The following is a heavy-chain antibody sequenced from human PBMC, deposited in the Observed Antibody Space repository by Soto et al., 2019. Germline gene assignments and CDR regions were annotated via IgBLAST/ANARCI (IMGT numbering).Heavy chain of an antibody. CDR1: GGSISSYY. D-gene: IGHD5-18*01. CDR2: ISYTGST. V-gene: IGHV4-59*07. Sequence: SDTLSLTCTVSGGSISSYYWNWIRQPPGRGLEWIGYISYTGSTNYNPSLKSRVTISLDTSKNKFSLKVNSMTAADTALYYCATKPGHSYGYWFAPWGQGTLVTVSS. J-gene: IGHJ5*02. CDR3: ATKPGHSYGYWFAP.